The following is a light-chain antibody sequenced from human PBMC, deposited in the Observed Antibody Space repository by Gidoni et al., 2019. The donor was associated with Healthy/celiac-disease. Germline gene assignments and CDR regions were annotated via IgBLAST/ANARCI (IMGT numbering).Light chain of an antibody. CDR3: NSRDSSGTVV. J-gene: IGLJ2*01. CDR2: GKH. V-gene: IGLV3-19*01. CDR1: SLRSYY. Sequence: SSELTQDPAVSVALGQKVRITCQGDSLRSYYASWYQQKPGQAPVLVIYGKHNRPSGIPDRFSGASSGNTASLTITGAQAEDEADYYGNSRDSSGTVVFGGGTKLTVL.